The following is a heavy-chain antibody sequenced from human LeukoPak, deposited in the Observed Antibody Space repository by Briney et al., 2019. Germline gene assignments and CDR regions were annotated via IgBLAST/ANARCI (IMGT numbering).Heavy chain of an antibody. V-gene: IGHV1-18*01. D-gene: IGHD2-15*01. CDR3: ARDDCSGGSCYLDY. J-gene: IGHJ4*02. CDR2: ISAYNGNT. CDR1: GYTFTSYG. Sequence: ASVKVSCKASGYTFTSYGISWVRQAPGQGLEWMGWISAYNGNTNYAQKLQGRVTMTTDTSTSTAFMELRSLRSDDTAVYYCARDDCSGGSCYLDYWGQGTLVTVSS.